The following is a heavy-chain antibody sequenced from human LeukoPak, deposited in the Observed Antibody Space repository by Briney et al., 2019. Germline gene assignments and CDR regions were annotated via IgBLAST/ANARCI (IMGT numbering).Heavy chain of an antibody. CDR2: IIPIFGTA. CDR1: GYTFTSYG. CDR3: ARIDYYDSRGFDY. D-gene: IGHD3-22*01. J-gene: IGHJ4*02. Sequence: GASVKVSCKASGYTFTSYGISWVRQAPGQGLEWMGGIIPIFGTANYAQKFQGRVTITADESTSTAYMELSGLRSEDTAVYYCARIDYYDSRGFDYWGQGTLVTVSS. V-gene: IGHV1-69*13.